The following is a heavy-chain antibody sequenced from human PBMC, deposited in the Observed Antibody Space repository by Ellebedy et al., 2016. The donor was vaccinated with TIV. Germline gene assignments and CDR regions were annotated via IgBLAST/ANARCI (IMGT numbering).Heavy chain of an antibody. J-gene: IGHJ4*02. Sequence: GESLKISCAASGFTFSSYWMHSVRQAPGKGLVWVSRLSSDWTGTSYADPMQGRFTISSDNAKNTLYLQMNSLRAEDTAVYYCVRERYGSSSTLDYWGQGTLVIVSS. CDR1: GFTFSSYW. D-gene: IGHD2-2*01. CDR3: VRERYGSSSTLDY. V-gene: IGHV3-74*01. CDR2: LSSDWTGT.